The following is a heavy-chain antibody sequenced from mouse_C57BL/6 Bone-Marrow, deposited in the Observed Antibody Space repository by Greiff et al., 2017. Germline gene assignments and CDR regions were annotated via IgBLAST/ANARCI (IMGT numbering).Heavy chain of an antibody. J-gene: IGHJ3*01. Sequence: EVQLQESGPGMVKPSQSLSLTCTVTGYSITSGYDWHWIRHFPGNKLEWMGYISYSGSTNYNPSLKSRISITHDTSKNHFFLKLNSVTTEDTATYYCARGGYSNPAWFAYWGQGTLVTVSA. CDR2: ISYSGST. CDR1: GYSITSGYD. CDR3: ARGGYSNPAWFAY. V-gene: IGHV3-1*01. D-gene: IGHD2-5*01.